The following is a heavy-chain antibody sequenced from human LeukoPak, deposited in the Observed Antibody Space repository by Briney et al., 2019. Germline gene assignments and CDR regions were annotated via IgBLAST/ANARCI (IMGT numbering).Heavy chain of an antibody. J-gene: IGHJ4*02. D-gene: IGHD3-9*01. CDR1: GYTFTGYY. CDR2: INPNSGGT. Sequence: ASVKVSCKASGYTFTGYYMHWVRQAPGQGLEWMGWINPNSGGTSYAQKFQGRVTMTRDTSISTAYMELSRLRSDDTAVYYCARDHYILTGYSKTTKYYFDYWGQGTLVTVSS. V-gene: IGHV1-2*02. CDR3: ARDHYILTGYSKTTKYYFDY.